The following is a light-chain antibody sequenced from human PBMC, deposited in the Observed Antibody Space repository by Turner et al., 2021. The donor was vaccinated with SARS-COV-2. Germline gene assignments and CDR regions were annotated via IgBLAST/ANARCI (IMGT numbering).Light chain of an antibody. Sequence: QSVVTQSPSASGTPGQGVTISCSGSNSNIEINSVTWYQQFPGTAPKLLIYSSNQRPSGVPDRFSGSKSGTSASLAISGLQSEDEADYYCAVWDDSLVAWVFGGGTKLTVL. J-gene: IGLJ3*02. V-gene: IGLV1-44*01. CDR2: SSN. CDR1: NSNIEINS. CDR3: AVWDDSLVAWV.